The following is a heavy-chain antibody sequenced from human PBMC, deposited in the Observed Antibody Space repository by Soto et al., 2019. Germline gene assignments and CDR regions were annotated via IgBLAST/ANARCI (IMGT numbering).Heavy chain of an antibody. D-gene: IGHD3-3*01. Sequence: SVKVSCKTSEDTFSIYTLSWVRQAPGQGLVWMGRVLPFLDETTYAQKFQGRVTMTEDTSTDTAYMELSSLRSEDTAVYYCATGRWSGYYKKAYYYYGMDVWGQGTTVTVSS. J-gene: IGHJ6*02. CDR2: VLPFLDET. CDR1: EDTFSIYT. CDR3: ATGRWSGYYKKAYYYYGMDV. V-gene: IGHV1-69*08.